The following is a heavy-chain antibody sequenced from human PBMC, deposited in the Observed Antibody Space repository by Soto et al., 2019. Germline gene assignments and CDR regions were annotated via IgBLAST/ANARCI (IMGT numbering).Heavy chain of an antibody. V-gene: IGHV4-59*01. CDR1: GGSISSYY. J-gene: IGHJ6*03. CDR2: IYYSGST. CDR3: ARGVVVRSYYYYYMDV. D-gene: IGHD2-21*01. Sequence: PSETLSLTCTVSGGSISSYYWSWIRQPPGKGLEWIGYIYYSGSTNYNPSLKSRVTISVDTSKNQFSLKLSSVTAADTAVYYCARGVVVRSYYYYYMDVWGKGTTVTVSS.